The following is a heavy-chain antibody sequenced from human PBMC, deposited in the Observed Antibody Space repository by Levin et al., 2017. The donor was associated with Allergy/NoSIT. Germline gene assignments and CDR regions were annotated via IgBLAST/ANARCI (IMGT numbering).Heavy chain of an antibody. CDR3: ARGRLYWYFDL. J-gene: IGHJ2*01. CDR2: LYYSGST. Sequence: MPSETLSLTCSVSGDSINSDYWSWIRQPPGKGPEWIGYLYYSGSTNYNPSLKSRVTMSIDKSKNHFSLRLRSVTAADTAVYYCARGRLYWYFDLWGRGTLVTVSS. V-gene: IGHV4-59*01. CDR1: GDSINSDY.